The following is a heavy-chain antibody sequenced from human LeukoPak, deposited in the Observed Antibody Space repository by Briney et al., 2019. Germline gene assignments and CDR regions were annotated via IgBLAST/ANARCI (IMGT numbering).Heavy chain of an antibody. CDR2: INHSGST. CDR1: GGSFSGYY. D-gene: IGHD6-6*01. CDR3: ARGYSSSSLAFDY. Sequence: SETLSLTCAVYGGSFSGYYWSWIRQPPGKGLEWIGEINHSGSTNYNPSLKSRDTISVDTSKNQFSLKLSSVTAADTAVYYCARGYSSSSLAFDYWGQGTLVTVSS. J-gene: IGHJ4*02. V-gene: IGHV4-34*01.